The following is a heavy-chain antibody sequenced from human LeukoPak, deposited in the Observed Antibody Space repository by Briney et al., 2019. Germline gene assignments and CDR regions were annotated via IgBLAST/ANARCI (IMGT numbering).Heavy chain of an antibody. CDR1: GYTFTSYY. J-gene: IGHJ6*03. D-gene: IGHD6-19*01. CDR3: ARDNGYSSGWQLGDYYYYYMDV. Sequence: ASVKVSCKASGYTFTSYYMHWVRQAPGQGLEWMGIIKPSGASPSYAQKFQGRVTMTRDTSTGTVYMELSSLRSEDTAVYYCARDNGYSSGWQLGDYYYYYMDVWGKGTTVTISS. CDR2: IKPSGASP. V-gene: IGHV1-46*01.